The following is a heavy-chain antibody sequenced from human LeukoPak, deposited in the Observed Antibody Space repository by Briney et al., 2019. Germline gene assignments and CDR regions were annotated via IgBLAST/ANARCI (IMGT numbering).Heavy chain of an antibody. V-gene: IGHV4-59*08. CDR1: GDSISSYY. Sequence: SETLSLTCTVSGDSISSYYWSWIRKTPGEGLEWIGFIYHSGSTNYNTSLKGRVTISVDTSTNQFSLKMKPVTATDTAVYYCAKHSFDSGNYFGEWGQGTLVTVSS. CDR3: AKHSFDSGNYFGE. J-gene: IGHJ4*02. D-gene: IGHD3-22*01. CDR2: IYHSGST.